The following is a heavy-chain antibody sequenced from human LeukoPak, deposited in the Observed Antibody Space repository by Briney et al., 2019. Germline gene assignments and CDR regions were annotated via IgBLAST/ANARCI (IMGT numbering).Heavy chain of an antibody. CDR2: IYPGDSDT. CDR1: GYSFTSYW. Sequence: GESPKISCKGSGYSFTSYWIGWVRQMPGKGLEWMGIIYPGDSDTRYSPSFQGQVTISADKSISTAYLQWSSLKASDTAMYYCARLGTTGTTYYYYYYMDVWAKGPRSPSP. CDR3: ARLGTTGTTYYYYYYMDV. V-gene: IGHV5-51*01. J-gene: IGHJ6*03. D-gene: IGHD1-1*01.